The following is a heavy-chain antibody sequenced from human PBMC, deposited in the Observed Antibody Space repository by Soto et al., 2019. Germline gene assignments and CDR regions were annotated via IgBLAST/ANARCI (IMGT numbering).Heavy chain of an antibody. CDR3: ARVHSGYDRSLDY. D-gene: IGHD5-12*01. Sequence: GGSLRLSCAASGFIVSTYSMEWVRQAPGKGLECVSFISSSGTTIYYADSVKGRFTISRDTAENSVFLQRSSLRAEDTALYYCARVHSGYDRSLDYWGQGALVTVSS. J-gene: IGHJ4*02. CDR1: GFIVSTYS. CDR2: ISSSGTTI. V-gene: IGHV3-48*01.